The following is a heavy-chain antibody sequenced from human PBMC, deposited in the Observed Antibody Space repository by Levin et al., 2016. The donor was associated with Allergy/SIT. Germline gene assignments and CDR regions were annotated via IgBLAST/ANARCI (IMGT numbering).Heavy chain of an antibody. D-gene: IGHD6-19*01. Sequence: WIRQPPGKGLEWIGEIYHSGSTNYNPSLKGRVTISVDKSKNQFSLKLSSVTAADTAVYYCASLRATSSGWWGGFDYWGPGNPGHRLL. CDR3: ASLRATSSGWWGGFDY. J-gene: IGHJ4*02. CDR2: IYHSGST. V-gene: IGHV4-4*02.